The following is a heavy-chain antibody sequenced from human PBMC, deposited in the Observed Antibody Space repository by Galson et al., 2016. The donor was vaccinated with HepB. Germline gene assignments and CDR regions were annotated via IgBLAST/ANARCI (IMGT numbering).Heavy chain of an antibody. V-gene: IGHV7-4-1*02. D-gene: IGHD6-13*01. CDR2: IHTRTGSP. CDR1: GYTFSSYA. Sequence: SVKVSCKASGYTFSSYAINWVRQAPGQGLEWMGWIHTRTGSPSYAQGFTGRYVFSLDTSVSTAYLEISGLKADDTVVYYCARLVAADASVEASDDWGQGTLVTVSS. CDR3: ARLVAADASVEASDD. J-gene: IGHJ4*02.